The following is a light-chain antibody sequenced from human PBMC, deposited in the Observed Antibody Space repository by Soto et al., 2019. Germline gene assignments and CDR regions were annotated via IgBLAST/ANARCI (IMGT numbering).Light chain of an antibody. Sequence: QSALTQPRSVSGSPGQSVTISCTGTSSDVGAYNYVSWYEQHPGKAPKLVIYNVSERPSGVPDRFSGSKSGNTASLTISGLQAEDAADYYCSLFTTSGTWVFGGGTKLTVL. CDR3: SLFTTSGTWV. V-gene: IGLV2-11*01. CDR1: SSDVGAYNY. J-gene: IGLJ3*02. CDR2: NVS.